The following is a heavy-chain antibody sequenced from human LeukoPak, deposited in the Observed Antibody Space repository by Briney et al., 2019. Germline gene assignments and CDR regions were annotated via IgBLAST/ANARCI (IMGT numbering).Heavy chain of an antibody. CDR2: IKQDGSDK. Sequence: GGSLRLSCAASGFTFTKYWMTWVRQAPGKGLEWVGNIKQDGSDKNYMDSVRGRFTISRDNTKNSVYLQMSSLRAEDTAVYYCAREVWGPEYWGQGTLVTVSS. V-gene: IGHV3-7*01. J-gene: IGHJ4*02. CDR1: GFTFTKYW. CDR3: AREVWGPEY. D-gene: IGHD1-14*01.